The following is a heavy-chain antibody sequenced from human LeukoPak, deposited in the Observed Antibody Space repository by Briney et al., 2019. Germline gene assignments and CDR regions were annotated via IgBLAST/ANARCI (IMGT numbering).Heavy chain of an antibody. CDR3: ARDLGYYDSSGYWSY. CDR1: GGTFSSYT. J-gene: IGHJ4*02. V-gene: IGHV1-69*04. Sequence: VKVTCKASGGTFSSYTISWVRQAPGQGLEWMGRIIPILGIANYAQKFQGRVTITADKSTSTAYMELSSLRSEDTAVYYCARDLGYYDSSGYWSYWGQGTLVTVSS. CDR2: IIPILGIA. D-gene: IGHD3-22*01.